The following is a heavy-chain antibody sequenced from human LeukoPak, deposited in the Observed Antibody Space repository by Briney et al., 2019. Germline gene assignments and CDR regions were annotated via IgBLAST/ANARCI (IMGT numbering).Heavy chain of an antibody. J-gene: IGHJ3*02. CDR1: GFTFSSYA. Sequence: GGSLRLSCAASGFTFSSYAMSWVRQDPGKGLEWISAISDSGGSTYYADSVKGRFTISRDNSKNTLFLQMNSLRAEDTAIYYCAKRFSSGWRYAFDIWGQGTMVTVSS. CDR2: ISDSGGST. CDR3: AKRFSSGWRYAFDI. V-gene: IGHV3-23*01. D-gene: IGHD6-19*01.